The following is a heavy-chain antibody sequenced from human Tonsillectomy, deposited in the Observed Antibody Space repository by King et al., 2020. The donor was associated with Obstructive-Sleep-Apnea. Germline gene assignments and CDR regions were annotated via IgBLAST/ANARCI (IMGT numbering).Heavy chain of an antibody. J-gene: IGHJ4*02. CDR3: ARDLGGSYSYFDY. D-gene: IGHD1-26*01. V-gene: IGHV4-31*03. CDR1: GGSISSGGYY. CDR2: IYSSWST. Sequence: VQLQESGPGLVKPSQTLSLTCTFSGGSISSGGYYWSWIRQHPGKGLEWIGDIYSSWSTYSNPAPKSRVTISVDTSKNQFSLKLSSVTAADTAVYYCARDLGGSYSYFDYWGQGTLVTVSS.